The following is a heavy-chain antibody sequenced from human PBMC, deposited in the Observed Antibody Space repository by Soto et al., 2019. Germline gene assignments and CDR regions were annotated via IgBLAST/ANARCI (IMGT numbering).Heavy chain of an antibody. J-gene: IGHJ6*02. CDR2: IIPIFGTA. CDR1: GGTFSSYS. V-gene: IGHV1-69*13. Sequence: ASVNVSCKASGGTFSSYSISWGRQAPGQGLECMGWIIPIFGTANYAQKFQGRVTITADESTSTAYMELSSLRSEDTAVYYCARGYCSGGSCYSGYYYYGMDVWGQGTTVTFSS. D-gene: IGHD2-15*01. CDR3: ARGYCSGGSCYSGYYYYGMDV.